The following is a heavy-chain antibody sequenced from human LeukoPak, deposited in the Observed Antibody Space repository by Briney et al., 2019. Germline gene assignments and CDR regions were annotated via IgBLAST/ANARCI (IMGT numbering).Heavy chain of an antibody. CDR1: GGSFSGSY. D-gene: IGHD3-22*01. CDR3: ARKHSSTYYYDY. CDR2: INHSGRT. J-gene: IGHJ4*02. V-gene: IGHV4-34*09. Sequence: SSETLSLTCAVYGGSFSGSYWSWVRPPPGKGLEWIEEINHSGRTNYNPSLKSPVIISLAKSKNRFSLKLSSETAADTAVYYCARKHSSTYYYDYWGQGTLVTVSS.